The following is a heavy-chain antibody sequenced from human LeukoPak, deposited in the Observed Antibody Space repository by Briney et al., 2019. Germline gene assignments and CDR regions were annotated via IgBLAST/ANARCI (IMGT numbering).Heavy chain of an antibody. J-gene: IGHJ6*03. CDR1: GYSISSGYY. CDR2: IYHSGST. D-gene: IGHD6-6*01. Sequence: SETLSLTCTVSGYSISSGYYWGWIRQPPGKGLEWIGSIYHSGSTYYNPSLKSRVTISVDTSKNRFSLKLSSVTAADTAVYYCARGVAARVYYYYYMDVWGKGTTVTVSS. CDR3: ARGVAARVYYYYYMDV. V-gene: IGHV4-38-2*02.